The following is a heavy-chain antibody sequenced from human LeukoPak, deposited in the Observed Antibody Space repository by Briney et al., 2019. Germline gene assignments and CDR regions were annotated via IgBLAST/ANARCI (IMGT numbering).Heavy chain of an antibody. J-gene: IGHJ6*02. CDR1: GGSISSYY. CDR3: AVVVAATAYYHHGMDV. Sequence: PSETLSLTCTVSGGSISSYYWSWIRQPPGKGLEWIGYIYYSGSTNYNPSLKSRVTISVDTSKNQFSLKLSSVTAADTAVYYCAVVVAATAYYHHGMDVWGQGTTVTVSS. CDR2: IYYSGST. D-gene: IGHD2-15*01. V-gene: IGHV4-59*08.